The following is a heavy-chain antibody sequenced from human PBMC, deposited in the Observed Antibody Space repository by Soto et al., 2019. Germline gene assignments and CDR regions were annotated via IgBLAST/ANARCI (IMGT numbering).Heavy chain of an antibody. J-gene: IGHJ4*02. D-gene: IGHD3-22*01. CDR2: IIPIFGSP. V-gene: IGHV1-69*01. CDR1: GGTFSTYA. CDR3: ARGDSNDTIARLDY. Sequence: QVQLVQSGAEVKKPGSSVKVSCKASGGTFSTYAISWVRQAPGQGLEWMGRIIPIFGSPYYTQMFQGRVTITADESTSTAYTELSILRSEDTAVYYCARGDSNDTIARLDYWGQGTLVIVSS.